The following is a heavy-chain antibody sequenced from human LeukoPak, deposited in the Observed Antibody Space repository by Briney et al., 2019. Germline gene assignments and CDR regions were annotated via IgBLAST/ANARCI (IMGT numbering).Heavy chain of an antibody. V-gene: IGHV1-69*13. Sequence: ASVKVSCKASGGTFSSYAISWVRQAPGQGLEWMGGIIPIFGTANYAQKFQGRVTITADESTSTAYMELSSLRSEDTAVYYCAIYGSGSYYNRFDYWGQGTLVTVSP. J-gene: IGHJ4*02. CDR3: AIYGSGSYYNRFDY. CDR1: GGTFSSYA. D-gene: IGHD3-10*01. CDR2: IIPIFGTA.